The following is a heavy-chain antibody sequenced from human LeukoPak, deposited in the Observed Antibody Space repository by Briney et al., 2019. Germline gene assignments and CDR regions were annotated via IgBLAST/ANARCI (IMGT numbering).Heavy chain of an antibody. D-gene: IGHD2-15*01. CDR3: ARGSHNLLA. V-gene: IGHV4-61*05. CDR2: IYYTGST. J-gene: IGHJ4*02. CDR1: GGSISSSSYY. Sequence: PSETLSLTCTVSGGSISSSSYYWGWIRQPPGKGLEWIAYIYYTGSTKYSPSLQSRVTISVDTSKNRLSLQLTSVTAADTAVYYCARGSHNLLAWGQGTLVTVSS.